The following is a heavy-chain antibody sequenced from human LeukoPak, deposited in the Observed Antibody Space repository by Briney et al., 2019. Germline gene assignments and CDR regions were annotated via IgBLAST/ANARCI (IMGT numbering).Heavy chain of an antibody. D-gene: IGHD4-17*01. Sequence: SETLSLTCTVSGGSISSYYWSWIRQPPGKGLEWIGYIYYSGHTNYNPSLKSRVTMSVDTSKNQFSLKLSSVTAADTAVYYCARADYGDPPFDYWGRGTLVTVSS. CDR3: ARADYGDPPFDY. CDR2: IYYSGHT. CDR1: GGSISSYY. J-gene: IGHJ4*02. V-gene: IGHV4-59*01.